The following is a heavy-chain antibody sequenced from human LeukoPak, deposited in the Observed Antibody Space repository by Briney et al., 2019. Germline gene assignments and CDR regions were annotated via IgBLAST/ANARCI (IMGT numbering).Heavy chain of an antibody. Sequence: ASETLSLTCTVSGGSFSSGGFYWSWLRQHPGKALEWIGYISYTGNTYYNASLRSRVTIPVDTSKNQLSLKLSSLTAADTAVYYCAREKVTTETNWFDPWGQGTLVTVSS. V-gene: IGHV4-31*03. D-gene: IGHD4-11*01. CDR2: ISYTGNT. CDR1: GGSFSSGGFY. CDR3: AREKVTTETNWFDP. J-gene: IGHJ5*02.